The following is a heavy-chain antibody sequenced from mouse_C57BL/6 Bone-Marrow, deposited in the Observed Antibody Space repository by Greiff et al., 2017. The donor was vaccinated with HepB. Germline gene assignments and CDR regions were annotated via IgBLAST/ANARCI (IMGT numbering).Heavy chain of an antibody. CDR1: GFTFSSYA. J-gene: IGHJ4*01. D-gene: IGHD1-1*01. CDR2: ISSGGDYI. CDR3: TRPPYYGSSYGYAMDY. Sequence: DVKLVESGEGLVKPGGSPKLSCAASGFTFSSYAMSWVRQTPEKRLEWVAYISSGGDYIYYADTVKGRFTISRDNARNTLYLQMSSLKSEDTAMYYCTRPPYYGSSYGYAMDYWGQGTSVTVSS. V-gene: IGHV5-9-1*02.